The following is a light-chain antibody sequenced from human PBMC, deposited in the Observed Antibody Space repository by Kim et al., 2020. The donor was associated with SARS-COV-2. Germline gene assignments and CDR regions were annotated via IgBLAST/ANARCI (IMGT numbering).Light chain of an antibody. CDR1: ALPKQF. V-gene: IGLV3-25*03. Sequence: SYELTQPPSVSVSPGQTARITCSGDALPKQFAYWYQQKPGQAPVVVIYKDSERPSAIPERFSGSSSGTAVTLTISGVQAEDEADYYCQSADSSGTYVLFG. CDR3: QSADSSGTYVL. CDR2: KDS. J-gene: IGLJ3*02.